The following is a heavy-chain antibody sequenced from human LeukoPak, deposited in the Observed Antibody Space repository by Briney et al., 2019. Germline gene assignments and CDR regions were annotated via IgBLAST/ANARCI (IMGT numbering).Heavy chain of an antibody. Sequence: GGSLRLSCAASGFTFTTYWMSWVRQASGKGLEWVANIKQDGTEKYYVDSVKGRFTISRDNAKKSLYLEMNGLRAEDTAVYYCARDRLGAEYDYWGQGTLVSVSS. CDR1: GFTFTTYW. V-gene: IGHV3-7*01. J-gene: IGHJ4*02. CDR2: IKQDGTEK. D-gene: IGHD3-16*01. CDR3: ARDRLGAEYDY.